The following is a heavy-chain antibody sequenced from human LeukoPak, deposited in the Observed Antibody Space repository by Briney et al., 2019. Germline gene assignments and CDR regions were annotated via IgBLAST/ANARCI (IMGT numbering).Heavy chain of an antibody. J-gene: IGHJ4*02. D-gene: IGHD3-10*01. Sequence: GSLRLSCAASGFTFSSYAMSWVRQAPGKGLEWVSAISGSGGSTYYADSVKGRFTISRDNSKNTLYLQMNSLRAEDTAVYYCAKDSSITMVRGVIDYWGQGTLVTVSS. CDR2: ISGSGGST. CDR1: GFTFSSYA. V-gene: IGHV3-23*01. CDR3: AKDSSITMVRGVIDY.